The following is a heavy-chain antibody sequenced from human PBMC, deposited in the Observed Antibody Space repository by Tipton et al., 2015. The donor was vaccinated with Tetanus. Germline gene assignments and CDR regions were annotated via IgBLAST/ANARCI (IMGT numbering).Heavy chain of an antibody. Sequence: TLSLTCTVSGGSVSSGSYYWSWIRQPPGKGLEWIGYIYYSGSTNYNPSLKSRVTISVDTSKNQFSLKLSSVTAADTAVYYCASCVGSWYEFDYWGQGTLVTVSS. D-gene: IGHD6-13*01. CDR2: IYYSGST. V-gene: IGHV4-61*01. CDR3: ASCVGSWYEFDY. CDR1: GGSVSSGSYY. J-gene: IGHJ4*02.